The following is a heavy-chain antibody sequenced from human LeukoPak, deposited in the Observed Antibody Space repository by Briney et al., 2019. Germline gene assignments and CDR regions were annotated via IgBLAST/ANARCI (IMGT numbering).Heavy chain of an antibody. CDR3: ARGYCSGGSCYEGYYYMDV. V-gene: IGHV5-51*01. CDR1: GYSFTSYW. D-gene: IGHD2-15*01. J-gene: IGHJ6*03. Sequence: GESLKISCKGSGYSFTSYWIGWVRQMPGKGLECMGIIYPGDSDTRYSPSFQGQVTISADKSIRTAYLQWSSLKASDTAMYYCARGYCSGGSCYEGYYYMDVWGKGTTVTVSS. CDR2: IYPGDSDT.